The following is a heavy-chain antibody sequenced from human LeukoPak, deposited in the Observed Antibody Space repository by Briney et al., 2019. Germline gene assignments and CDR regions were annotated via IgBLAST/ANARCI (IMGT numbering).Heavy chain of an antibody. Sequence: GGSLRLSCAASGFTFSNHAMSWVRQAPGKGLEWVSAISSNGGSTYYADSVKGRFTISRDNSKNTVTLQMNSLRAEDTAVYYCAKEVGYSSSWGQGTLVTVSS. CDR1: GFTFSNHA. D-gene: IGHD6-13*01. V-gene: IGHV3-23*01. J-gene: IGHJ4*02. CDR3: AKEVGYSSS. CDR2: ISSNGGST.